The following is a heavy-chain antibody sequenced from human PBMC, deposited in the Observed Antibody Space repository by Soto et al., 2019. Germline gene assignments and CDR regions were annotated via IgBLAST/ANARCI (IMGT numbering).Heavy chain of an antibody. Sequence: QVQLVQSGAEVKKPGASVKVSCKASGYTFTSYGISWVRQAPGQGLEWMGWISAYNGNTNYAQKLQGRVTMTTDTSTRTAYMELRSLRSDDTAVYYCARDPEPDYGDYVAGADIWGQGTMVTVSS. D-gene: IGHD4-17*01. CDR2: ISAYNGNT. J-gene: IGHJ3*02. CDR3: ARDPEPDYGDYVAGADI. V-gene: IGHV1-18*01. CDR1: GYTFTSYG.